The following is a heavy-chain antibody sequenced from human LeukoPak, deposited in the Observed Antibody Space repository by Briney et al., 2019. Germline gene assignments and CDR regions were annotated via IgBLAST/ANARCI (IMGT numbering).Heavy chain of an antibody. V-gene: IGHV3-23*01. CDR3: AKATGSWQSDAFDF. CDR2: ISGGGDSA. Sequence: GGSLRLSCAASGFTFSNYVMSWVRQAPGKGLEWVSGISGGGDSAYYAVSVKGRCTISRDNSQSTVFLQMSSLRVEDTAVYYCAKATGSWQSDAFDFWGRGTVVTVSS. CDR1: GFTFSNYV. D-gene: IGHD1-26*01. J-gene: IGHJ3*01.